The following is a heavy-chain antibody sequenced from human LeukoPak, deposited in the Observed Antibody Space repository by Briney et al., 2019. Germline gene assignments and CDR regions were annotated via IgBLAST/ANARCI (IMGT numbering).Heavy chain of an antibody. CDR3: ARSPVVVPAAIDY. V-gene: IGHV4-4*07. Sequence: AETLSLTCTVSGGSISSYYWSWIRQPAGKGLEWIGRIYASGSTNYNPSLKSRVTISVDKSKNQFSLKLSSVTAADTAVYYCARSPVVVPAAIDYWGQGTLVTVSS. CDR1: GGSISSYY. J-gene: IGHJ4*02. D-gene: IGHD2-2*01. CDR2: IYASGST.